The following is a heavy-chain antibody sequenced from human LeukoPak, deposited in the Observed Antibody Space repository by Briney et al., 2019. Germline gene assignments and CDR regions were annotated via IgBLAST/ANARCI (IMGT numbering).Heavy chain of an antibody. J-gene: IGHJ4*02. Sequence: PGGSLRLSCAASGFTFSSYIMSWVRQAPGKGLEWVSAISGSGGSTYYADSVKGRFTISRDNSKNTLNLQMSSLRAEDTAVYYCAEVGSGWYEFSHWGQGTLVTVSS. CDR3: AEVGSGWYEFSH. CDR2: ISGSGGST. D-gene: IGHD6-19*01. CDR1: GFTFSSYI. V-gene: IGHV3-23*01.